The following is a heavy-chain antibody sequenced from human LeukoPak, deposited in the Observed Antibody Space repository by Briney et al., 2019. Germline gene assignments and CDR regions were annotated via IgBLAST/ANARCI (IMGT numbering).Heavy chain of an antibody. J-gene: IGHJ3*02. CDR3: ARDQGSGWTDAFDI. V-gene: IGHV4-59*01. Sequence: PSETLSLTCPVPGGSISTYYWSSLRQPPGKGLEWVGYISYSGSTTYNPSLKSRVAISADTSKNQFSLKLRSVTAADTAVYYCARDQGSGWTDAFDIWGQGTMVTVSS. D-gene: IGHD6-19*01. CDR2: ISYSGST. CDR1: GGSISTYY.